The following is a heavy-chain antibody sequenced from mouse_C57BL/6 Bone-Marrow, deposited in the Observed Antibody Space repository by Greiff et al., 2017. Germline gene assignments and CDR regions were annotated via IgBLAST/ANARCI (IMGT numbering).Heavy chain of an antibody. D-gene: IGHD2-5*01. CDR1: GFTFSSYA. J-gene: IGHJ1*03. Sequence: EVMLVASGGGLVKPGGSLKLSCAASGFTFSSYAMSWVRQTPDKRLEWVATISDGGSYTYYPDNVKGRFTLSRDNAKNNLYLQMSHLKSEDTAMYYCARGRTIVTYWDFDVWGTGTTVTVSS. CDR3: ARGRTIVTYWDFDV. V-gene: IGHV5-4*03. CDR2: ISDGGSYT.